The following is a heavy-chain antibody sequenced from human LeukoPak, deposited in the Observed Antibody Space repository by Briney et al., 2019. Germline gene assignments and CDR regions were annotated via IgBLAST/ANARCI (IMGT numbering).Heavy chain of an antibody. Sequence: SETLSLTCTVSGGSISSSSYFWGWIRQPPGKGLEWIGSIYYSGSTYYNPSLNSRVTISVDTSKNQFSLKLNSVTDADTAVFYCARLLYDGSRVHWFDPWGQGTLLTVSS. J-gene: IGHJ5*02. CDR2: IYYSGST. CDR3: ARLLYDGSRVHWFDP. D-gene: IGHD4-23*01. V-gene: IGHV4-39*01. CDR1: GGSISSSSYF.